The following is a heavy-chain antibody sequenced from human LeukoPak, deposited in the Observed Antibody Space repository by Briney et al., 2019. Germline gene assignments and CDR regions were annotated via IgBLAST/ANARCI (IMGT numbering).Heavy chain of an antibody. CDR3: ARRREGCSSTSCWDYFDY. Sequence: SETLSLTCTVSGGSISSGGYYWSWIRQHPGKGLEWIGYIYYSGSTYYNPSLKSRVTISVDTSKNQFSLKLSSVTAADTAVYYCARRREGCSSTSCWDYFDYWGQGTLVTVSS. CDR2: IYYSGST. V-gene: IGHV4-31*03. J-gene: IGHJ4*02. CDR1: GGSISSGGYY. D-gene: IGHD2-2*01.